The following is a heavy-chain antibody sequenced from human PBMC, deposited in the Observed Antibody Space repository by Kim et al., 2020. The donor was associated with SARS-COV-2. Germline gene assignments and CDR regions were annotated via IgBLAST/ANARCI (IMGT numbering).Heavy chain of an antibody. Sequence: SETLSLTCSVSGDSISSNNYYWDWIRQPPGKGLEYIGSIFYSGNTYYNSSLKSRATISVDTSSNQVSLQLTSVTAADTAVYYCARHVGGNIASRKYYFD. CDR3: ARHVGGNIASRKYYFD. CDR2: IFYSGNT. D-gene: IGHD6-13*01. CDR1: GDSISSNNYY. V-gene: IGHV4-39*01. J-gene: IGHJ4*01.